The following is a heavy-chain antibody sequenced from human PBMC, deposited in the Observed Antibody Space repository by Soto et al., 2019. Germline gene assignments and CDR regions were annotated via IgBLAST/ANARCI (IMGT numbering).Heavy chain of an antibody. V-gene: IGHV4-34*01. D-gene: IGHD3-22*01. CDR1: GGSFSGYY. Sequence: PSETLSLTCAVYGGSFSGYYWSWIRQPPGKGLEWIGEINHSGNTKYNPSLKSRVAISVDTSKNQFSLHLSSVTVADTAVYYCARGSTVSMIVRHWGQGTLVTVSS. CDR3: ARGSTVSMIVRH. CDR2: INHSGNT. J-gene: IGHJ4*02.